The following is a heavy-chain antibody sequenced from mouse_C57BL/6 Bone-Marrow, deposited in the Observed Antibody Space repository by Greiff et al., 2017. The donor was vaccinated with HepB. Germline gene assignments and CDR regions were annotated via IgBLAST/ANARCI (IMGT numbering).Heavy chain of an antibody. Sequence: QVQLQQSGAELVKPGASVKLSCKASGYTFTSYWMHWVKQRPGQGLEWIGMIHPNSGSTNYNEKFKSKATLTVDKSSSTAYMQLSSLTSEDSAVYYCARNAVLFSYYVDYWGQGTALTVSA. CDR2: IHPNSGST. D-gene: IGHD2-3*01. CDR3: ARNAVLFSYYVDY. CDR1: GYTFTSYW. V-gene: IGHV1-64*01. J-gene: IGHJ2*01.